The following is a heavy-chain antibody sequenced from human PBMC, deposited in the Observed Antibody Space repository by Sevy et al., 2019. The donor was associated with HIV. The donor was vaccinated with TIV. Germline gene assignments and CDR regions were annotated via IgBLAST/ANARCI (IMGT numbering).Heavy chain of an antibody. D-gene: IGHD6-19*01. J-gene: IGHJ2*01. CDR2: IYPGDSDT. CDR3: ARWEGYSSGWCPRASGFDL. V-gene: IGHV5-51*01. Sequence: GESLKIYCKGSGYSFTSYWIGWVRQMPGKGLEWMGIIYPGDSDTRYSPSFQGQVTTSADKSISTAYLQWSSLKASDTAMYYCARWEGYSSGWCPRASGFDLWGRGTLVTVSS. CDR1: GYSFTSYW.